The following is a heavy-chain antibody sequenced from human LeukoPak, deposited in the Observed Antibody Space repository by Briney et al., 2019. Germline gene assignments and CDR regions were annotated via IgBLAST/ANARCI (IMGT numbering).Heavy chain of an antibody. CDR2: IYYSGST. V-gene: IGHV4-31*03. J-gene: IGHJ3*02. Sequence: SETLSLTCTVSGGSISSGGYYWSWLRQHPGKGLEWIGYIYYSGSTYYNPSLKSRVTISVDTSKNQFSLKLSSVTAADTAVYYCARGRDIVVVVAATETSDAFDIWGQGTMVTVSS. CDR3: ARGRDIVVVVAATETSDAFDI. CDR1: GGSISSGGYY. D-gene: IGHD2-15*01.